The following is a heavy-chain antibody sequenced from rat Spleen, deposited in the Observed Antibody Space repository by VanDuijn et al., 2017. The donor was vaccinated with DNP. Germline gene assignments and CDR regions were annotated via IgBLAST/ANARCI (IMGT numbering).Heavy chain of an antibody. CDR1: GFTFTDYN. CDR2: ISYDCSST. J-gene: IGHJ2*01. V-gene: IGHV5-7*01. CDR3: AKDLRSYDY. Sequence: EVQLVESGGGLVQLGRSLKISRAASGFTFTDYNLAWVRQAPKKGLEWVATISYDCSSTYYRDSVNGRFTISRDSAKSTLYLQMDSLRSEDTATYYCAKDLRSYDYWGQGVMVTVSS. D-gene: IGHD1-3*01.